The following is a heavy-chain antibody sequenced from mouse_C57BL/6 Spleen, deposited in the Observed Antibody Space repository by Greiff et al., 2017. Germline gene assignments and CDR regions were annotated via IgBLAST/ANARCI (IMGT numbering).Heavy chain of an antibody. J-gene: IGHJ2*01. D-gene: IGHD2-3*01. Sequence: QVQLQQPGAELVKPGASVKLSCKASGYTFTSYWMQWVKQRPGQGLEWIGEIDPSDSYTNYNQKFKGKATLTVDTSSSTAYMQLSSLTSEDSAVYYCARWDDGYYGDYWGQGTTRTVSS. CDR2: IDPSDSYT. V-gene: IGHV1-50*01. CDR1: GYTFTSYW. CDR3: ARWDDGYYGDY.